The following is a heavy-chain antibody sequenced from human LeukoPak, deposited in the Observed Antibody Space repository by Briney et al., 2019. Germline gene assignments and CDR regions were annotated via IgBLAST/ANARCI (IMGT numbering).Heavy chain of an antibody. J-gene: IGHJ2*01. Sequence: SETLSLTCTVSGGSTSSDYWSWIRQAPGKGLEWVGYVYNSGDTAKNPSLKSRVTILLDTSKNQCSLQLTSVSAADTAVYYCARLKLGAYFDLWGRGTLVTVSS. V-gene: IGHV4-59*08. CDR1: GGSTSSDY. CDR3: ARLKLGAYFDL. D-gene: IGHD3-16*01. CDR2: VYNSGDT.